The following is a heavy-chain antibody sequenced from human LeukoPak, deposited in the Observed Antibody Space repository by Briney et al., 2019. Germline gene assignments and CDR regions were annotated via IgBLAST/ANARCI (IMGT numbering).Heavy chain of an antibody. J-gene: IGHJ4*02. V-gene: IGHV4-59*08. CDR3: ARHLRGEQQLSGFDY. Sequence: SETLSLTCTVSGGSISSYYWSWIRQPPGKGLEWIGYIYYSGSTKYNPSLRSRVTISADASKNQFSLKLSSVTAADTAVYYCARHLRGEQQLSGFDYWGQGTPVTVSS. D-gene: IGHD6-13*01. CDR1: GGSISSYY. CDR2: IYYSGST.